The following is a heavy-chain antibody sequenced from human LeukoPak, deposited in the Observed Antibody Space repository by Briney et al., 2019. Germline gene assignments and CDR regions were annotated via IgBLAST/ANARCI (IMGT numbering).Heavy chain of an antibody. V-gene: IGHV4-38-2*02. Sequence: SETLSLTCTVSGYSMCSGYYWGWIRQPPGKGLQWIGSIFHSGNSYYNPSLKSRVTISVDTSKNQFSLKLSSVTAADTAVYYCARLTKNDSGSFRFGKKKRGYMDVWGKGTTVTISS. CDR3: ARLTKNDSGSFRFGKKKRGYMDV. J-gene: IGHJ6*03. CDR1: GYSMCSGYY. D-gene: IGHD3-10*01. CDR2: IFHSGNS.